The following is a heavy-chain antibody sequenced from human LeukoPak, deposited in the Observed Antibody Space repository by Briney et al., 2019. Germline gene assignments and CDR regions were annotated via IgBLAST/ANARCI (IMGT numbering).Heavy chain of an antibody. V-gene: IGHV1-18*01. Sequence: ASVKVSCKASGYTFTSYGISWVRQAPGQGLEWMGWISAYNGNTNYAQKLQGRVTMTTDTSTSTAYMELRSLRSDDTAVCYCARVVKYYYDSSGYLGYWGQGTLVTVSS. J-gene: IGHJ4*02. D-gene: IGHD3-22*01. CDR1: GYTFTSYG. CDR2: ISAYNGNT. CDR3: ARVVKYYYDSSGYLGY.